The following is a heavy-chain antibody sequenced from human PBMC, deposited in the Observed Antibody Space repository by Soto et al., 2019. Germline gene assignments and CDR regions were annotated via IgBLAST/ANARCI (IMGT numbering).Heavy chain of an antibody. CDR1: GGSMRSYY. D-gene: IGHD4-17*01. CDR3: ARAYLYGDYFDY. V-gene: IGHV4-59*01. Sequence: SETLSLTCTVSGGSMRSYYWSWIRLPPGKELEWVGHIYYSGGTNYKSSHKSSAIISVDTSKNQFSLKLTSVTAAFTAVYYCARAYLYGDYFDYWGQGTLVTVS. J-gene: IGHJ4*02. CDR2: IYYSGGT.